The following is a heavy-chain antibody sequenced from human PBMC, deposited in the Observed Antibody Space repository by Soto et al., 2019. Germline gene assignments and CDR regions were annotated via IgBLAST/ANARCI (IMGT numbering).Heavy chain of an antibody. CDR2: INRSGGST. CDR1: GYTVTSYE. CDR3: ARDKGITIFGLVRLPPYSFDP. D-gene: IGHD3-3*01. V-gene: IGHV1-46*01. Sequence: VASVKVACKASGYTVTSYEVHWVRQAPGQGLEWRGIINRSGGSTSYAQKCQGRVTRTRGTSTDTVYIELSSLRSEDTAAYYGARDKGITIFGLVRLPPYSFDPRSEATLVTV. J-gene: IGHJ5*02.